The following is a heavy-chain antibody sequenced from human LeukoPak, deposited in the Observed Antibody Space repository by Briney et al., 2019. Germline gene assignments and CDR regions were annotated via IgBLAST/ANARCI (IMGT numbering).Heavy chain of an antibody. CDR1: GGSINRYY. D-gene: IGHD3-22*01. V-gene: IGHV4-4*07. CDR3: ARAHASGYFDVFDI. CDR2: IYSNGSP. J-gene: IGHJ3*02. Sequence: SETLSLTCSVSGGSINRYYFSWNRQPAGKALEWIGRIYSNGSPDYNPSLNSRVTMSVDTSKNQVSLKLFSVTAADTAVYYCARAHASGYFDVFDIWGQGTMVTVSS.